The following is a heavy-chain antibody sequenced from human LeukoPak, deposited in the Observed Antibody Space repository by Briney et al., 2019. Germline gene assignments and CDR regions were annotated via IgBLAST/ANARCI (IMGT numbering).Heavy chain of an antibody. CDR2: IWYDGSNK. Sequence: PGGSLRLSCAASGFTFSSYGMPWVRQAPGKGLEWVAVIWYDGSNKYYADSVKGRFTISRDNSKNTLYLQMNSPRAEDTAVYYCAREVVVIFSGVDYWGQGTLVTVSS. J-gene: IGHJ4*02. CDR3: AREVVVIFSGVDY. CDR1: GFTFSSYG. V-gene: IGHV3-33*01. D-gene: IGHD3-22*01.